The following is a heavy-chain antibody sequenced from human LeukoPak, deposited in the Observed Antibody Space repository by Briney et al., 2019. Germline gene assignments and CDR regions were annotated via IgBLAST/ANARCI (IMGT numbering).Heavy chain of an antibody. CDR2: IRSATNTI. D-gene: IGHD3-10*01. CDR1: GFTFSSYS. J-gene: IGHJ4*02. V-gene: IGHV3-48*01. Sequence: GGSLRLSCAASGFTFSSYSMNWVRQAPGKGLEWISHIRSATNTIDYADSVKGRFSISGDDAKNSLYLQMNSLRVEDTAVYYCASGPRFGDYWGQGTLVTVSS. CDR3: ASGPRFGDY.